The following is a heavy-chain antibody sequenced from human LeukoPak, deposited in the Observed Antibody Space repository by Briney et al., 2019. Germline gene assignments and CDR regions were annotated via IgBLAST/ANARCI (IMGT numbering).Heavy chain of an antibody. CDR1: GYTFTSYY. V-gene: IGHV1-46*01. CDR2: INPSGGST. Sequence: ASVKVSCKASGYTFTSYYMHWVRQAPGQGLEWMGIINPSGGSTSYAQKFQGRVTMTRDTSTSTVYMGLSSLRSEDTAVYYCARKTAYYDLGYYFDYWGQGTLVTVSS. J-gene: IGHJ4*02. CDR3: ARKTAYYDLGYYFDY. D-gene: IGHD3-3*01.